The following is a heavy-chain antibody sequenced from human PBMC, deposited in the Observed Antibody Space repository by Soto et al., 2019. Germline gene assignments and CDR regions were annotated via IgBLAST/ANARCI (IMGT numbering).Heavy chain of an antibody. J-gene: IGHJ6*02. D-gene: IGHD1-7*01. CDR1: GSTFNNYA. CDR2: VSTTGGGT. Sequence: GGSLRLSCAASGSTFNNYAMSWVRQAPGKGLEWVATVSTTGGGTYYTDSVKGRFTISRDNSKNTVSLQMNSLRAEDTATYFCAKDLAGRLEILGYYNYGMDVWGQGTTVTVSS. CDR3: AKDLAGRLEILGYYNYGMDV. V-gene: IGHV3-23*01.